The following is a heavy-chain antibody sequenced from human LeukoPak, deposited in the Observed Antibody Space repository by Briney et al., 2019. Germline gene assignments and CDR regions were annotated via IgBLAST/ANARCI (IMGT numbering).Heavy chain of an antibody. Sequence: ASVKVSCKASGYTFTSSDINWVRQATGRGLEWMGWMNPNSGNTGYGQRFQGRVTMTRNTSISTAYMEVNNLSSEDTAVYYCARGSKDFYYSMNVWGQGTTVTVSS. CDR3: ARGSKDFYYSMNV. CDR2: MNPNSGNT. D-gene: IGHD4-11*01. J-gene: IGHJ6*02. V-gene: IGHV1-8*01. CDR1: GYTFTSSD.